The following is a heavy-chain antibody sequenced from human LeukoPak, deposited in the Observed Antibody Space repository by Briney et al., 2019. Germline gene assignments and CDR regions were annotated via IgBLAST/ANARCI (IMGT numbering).Heavy chain of an antibody. Sequence: GGSLRLSCAASGFAVKSSYMNWVRQAPGKGLEWVSVLYAGGESYYADSVLGRFTISRDTSNNTVFLEMNSLTADDTAVYFCARGSAGNQYSSGNFDLWGQGTLVTVSS. CDR1: GFAVKSSY. CDR3: ARGSAGNQYSSGNFDL. CDR2: LYAGGES. V-gene: IGHV3-53*01. J-gene: IGHJ4*02. D-gene: IGHD3-10*01.